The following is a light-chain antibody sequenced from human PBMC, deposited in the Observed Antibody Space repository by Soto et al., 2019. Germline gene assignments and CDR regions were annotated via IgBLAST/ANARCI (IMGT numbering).Light chain of an antibody. Sequence: QSVLTQPRSVSGSPGQSVTVSCIGTSSDVGDYNSVSWYQQHPGKAPKLMIYDVSKRPSGVPDRFSGSKSGNTASLTISGLQAEDEADYYCCSYVGGYSYVFGIGTKLTV. J-gene: IGLJ1*01. CDR3: CSYVGGYSYV. V-gene: IGLV2-11*01. CDR2: DVS. CDR1: SSDVGDYNS.